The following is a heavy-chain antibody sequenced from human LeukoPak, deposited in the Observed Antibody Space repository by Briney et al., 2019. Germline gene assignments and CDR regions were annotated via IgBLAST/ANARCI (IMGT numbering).Heavy chain of an antibody. CDR1: GFTFSSYA. D-gene: IGHD2-2*01. CDR3: AKGPPFCSSTTCSLFEY. V-gene: IGHV3-23*01. J-gene: IGHJ4*02. CDR2: ISGSSGSI. Sequence: GGSLRLSCAASGFTFSSYAMSWVRQAPGRGLEWVSHISGSSGSIYYADSVKGRFTIFRDNSKNTLYLQLNSLRAGDTATYYCAKGPPFCSSTTCSLFEYLGQGTLVTVSS.